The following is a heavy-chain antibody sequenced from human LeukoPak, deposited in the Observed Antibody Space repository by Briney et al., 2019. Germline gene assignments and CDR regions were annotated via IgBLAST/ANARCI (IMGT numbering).Heavy chain of an antibody. CDR2: IYYSGST. CDR3: ARGGRWLQE. CDR1: GGSVSSGSYY. V-gene: IGHV4-61*01. J-gene: IGHJ4*02. Sequence: KTSETLSLTCTVSGGSVSSGSYYWSWIRQPPGKGLEWIGYIYYSGSTSYNPSLKSRVTISVDTSKNQFSLKLSSVTAADTAVYYCARGGRWLQEWGQGTLVTVSS. D-gene: IGHD5-24*01.